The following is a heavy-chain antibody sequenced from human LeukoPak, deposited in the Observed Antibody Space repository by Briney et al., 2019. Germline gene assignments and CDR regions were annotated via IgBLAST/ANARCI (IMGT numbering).Heavy chain of an antibody. D-gene: IGHD3-22*01. J-gene: IGHJ4*02. CDR1: GYTFTDNH. CDR2: INPKSGGT. CDR3: ARLGAFGLYYDSSGYFGS. Sequence: ASVKVSCKASGYTFTDNHMHWVRNAPGQGLEWMGCINPKSGGTIYAQKFQGKVTMSRDTSISTTYMELSSLRSDVTSVYYCARLGAFGLYYDSSGYFGSWGQGTLVTVAS. V-gene: IGHV1-2*02.